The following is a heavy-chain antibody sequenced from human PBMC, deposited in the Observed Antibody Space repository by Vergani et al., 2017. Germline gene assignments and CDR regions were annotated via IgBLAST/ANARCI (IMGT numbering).Heavy chain of an antibody. V-gene: IGHV3-30*02. J-gene: IGHJ6*02. CDR2: IRYDGTKR. Sequence: QVQLVESGGGVVQPGGSLRLSCIASGFTFRIYGMHWVRQAPGKGLEWVAFIRYDGTKRFYGDSVKGRFTISRDKSQNTVNLQMNSLRTEDTAVYFCANSVIAGNVGVAYFGMDVWGRGTTVTVSS. D-gene: IGHD2/OR15-2a*01. CDR3: ANSVIAGNVGVAYFGMDV. CDR1: GFTFRIYG.